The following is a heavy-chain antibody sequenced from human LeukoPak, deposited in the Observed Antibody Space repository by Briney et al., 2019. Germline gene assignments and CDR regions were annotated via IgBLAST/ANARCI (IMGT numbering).Heavy chain of an antibody. CDR1: GGSISSGDYY. Sequence: PSETLSLTCTVSGGSISSGDYYWSWIRQPPGKGLEWIGYIYYSGSTYYNPSLKSRVTISVDTSKNQFSLKLSSVTAADTAVYYCARGDQLLFILDYWGQGTLVTVSS. D-gene: IGHD2-2*01. V-gene: IGHV4-30-4*08. J-gene: IGHJ4*02. CDR2: IYYSGST. CDR3: ARGDQLLFILDY.